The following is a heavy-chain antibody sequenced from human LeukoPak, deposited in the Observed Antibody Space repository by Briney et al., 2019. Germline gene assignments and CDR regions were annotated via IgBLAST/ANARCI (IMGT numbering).Heavy chain of an antibody. J-gene: IGHJ4*02. CDR1: GFTFSSYA. CDR2: ISYDGSNK. Sequence: GGSLRLSCAASGFTFSSYAMHWVRQAPGKGLEWVAVISYDGSNKYYADSVKGRFTISRDNSKNTLYLQMNSLRAEGTAVYYCARVDSSGYYFMKPFDHWGQGTLVTVSS. CDR3: ARVDSSGYYFMKPFDH. V-gene: IGHV3-30-3*01. D-gene: IGHD3-22*01.